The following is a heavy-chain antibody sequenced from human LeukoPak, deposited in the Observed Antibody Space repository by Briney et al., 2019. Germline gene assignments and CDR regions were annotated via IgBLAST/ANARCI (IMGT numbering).Heavy chain of an antibody. CDR1: GFTVSSNY. CDR2: IYSGGST. Sequence: GRSLRLSCAASGFTVSSNYMSWVRQAPGKGLEWVSVIYSGGSTYYADSVKGRFTISRDNSKNTLYLQMNSLRAEDTAVYYCARSLADYYYGMDVWGQGTTVTVSS. J-gene: IGHJ6*02. V-gene: IGHV3-53*01. CDR3: ARSLADYYYGMDV.